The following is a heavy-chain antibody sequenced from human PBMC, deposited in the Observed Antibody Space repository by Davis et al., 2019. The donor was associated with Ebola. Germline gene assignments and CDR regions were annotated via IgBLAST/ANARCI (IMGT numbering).Heavy chain of an antibody. CDR2: ISWDGRST. D-gene: IGHD3-22*01. V-gene: IGHV3-43D*03. CDR1: GFTFGDYA. J-gene: IGHJ4*02. Sequence: GESLKISCAASGFTFGDYAMHWVRQAPGKGLEWVSLISWDGRSTAYADSVGDRFSISRDNSRNFLYLQMNGLRAEDTALYYCTAYDSTFRNYWGQGTLVTVSS. CDR3: TAYDSTFRNY.